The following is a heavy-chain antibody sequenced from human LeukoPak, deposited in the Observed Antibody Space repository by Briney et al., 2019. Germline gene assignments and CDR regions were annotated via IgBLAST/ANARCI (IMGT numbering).Heavy chain of an antibody. J-gene: IGHJ2*01. CDR2: IYSNGIT. CDR1: GGSIFGHY. D-gene: IGHD3-22*01. V-gene: IGHV4-4*08. CDR3: ARRAYYDTSGYSPASGYFDL. Sequence: SETLSLTCTVSGGSIFGHYFNWIRQAPGKGLEWIGYIYSNGITSSNPSLRSRGTISIATFRSQFSLRLTSVTAADPAIYYCARRAYYDTSGYSPASGYFDLWGRGTPVTVSS.